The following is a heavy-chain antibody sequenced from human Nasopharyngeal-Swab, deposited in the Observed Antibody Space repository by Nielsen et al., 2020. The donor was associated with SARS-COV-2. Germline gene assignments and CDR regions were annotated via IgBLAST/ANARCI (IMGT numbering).Heavy chain of an antibody. CDR3: AAPLTGLHY. Sequence: GGSLRLSCAASGFTFSSYGMHWVRQAPGKGLEWVAFIRYDGSNKYYADSVKGRFTISRDSSENTLYLEMNNLTPDDTATYYCAAPLTGLHYWGQGTLVTVSS. V-gene: IGHV3-30*02. CDR2: IRYDGSNK. CDR1: GFTFSSYG. D-gene: IGHD1-20*01. J-gene: IGHJ4*02.